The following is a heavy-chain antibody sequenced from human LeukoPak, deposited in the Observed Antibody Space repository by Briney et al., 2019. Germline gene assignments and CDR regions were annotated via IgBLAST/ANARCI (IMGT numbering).Heavy chain of an antibody. D-gene: IGHD4-17*01. CDR2: IIPILGIA. V-gene: IGHV1-69*04. CDR1: GGTFSSYT. CDR3: ARDEGGYYGDYAGYFDY. J-gene: IGHJ4*02. Sequence: ASVKVSCKASGGTFSSYTISWVRQAPGQGLEWMGRIIPILGIANYAQKFQGRVTITADKSTSTAYMELSSLRSEDTAVYYCARDEGGYYGDYAGYFDYWGQGTLATVSS.